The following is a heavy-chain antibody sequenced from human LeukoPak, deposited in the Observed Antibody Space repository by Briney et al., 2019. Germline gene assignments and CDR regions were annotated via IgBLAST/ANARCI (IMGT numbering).Heavy chain of an antibody. CDR3: ARQQYAYVWGSYRFNWFDP. D-gene: IGHD3-16*02. CDR2: IYPGDSDT. V-gene: IGHV5-51*01. J-gene: IGHJ5*02. CDR1: GYSFTSYW. Sequence: GESLKISWKGSGYSFTSYWIGWGRQRPGKGLEWVGIIYPGDSDTRYSPSFQGQVTISADKSISTAYLQSSSLTASDTAMYYCARQQYAYVWGSYRFNWFDPWGQGTLVTVSS.